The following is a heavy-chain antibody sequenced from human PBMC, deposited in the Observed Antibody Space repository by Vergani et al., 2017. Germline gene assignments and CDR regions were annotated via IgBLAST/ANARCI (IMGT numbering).Heavy chain of an antibody. J-gene: IGHJ6*03. CDR3: AKTGSVSSGRLQYNFYKVD. CDR1: GFSFSSHA. Sequence: QVQLAESGGGRVQPGRSLRLSCAASGFSFSSHAIHWVRQAPGKGLEWVAVISNDGSKKYYADSVKGRFTISRDNSKNTLDLQMNSLRTQDTAVYYCAKTGSVSSGRLQYNFYKVDWGKGTTVTVS. CDR2: ISNDGSKK. D-gene: IGHD3-10*01. V-gene: IGHV3-30*18.